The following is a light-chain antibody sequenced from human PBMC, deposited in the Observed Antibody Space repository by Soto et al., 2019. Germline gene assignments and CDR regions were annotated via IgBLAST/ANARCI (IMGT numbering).Light chain of an antibody. Sequence: EVVLTQSPVTLSLSPGGRATLSCRTSQSISSRYLAWYQQKPGQAPRLLIYGTFNRATGIPDRFSGDGSGTDFTLTINRLEPEDFAVYFCQQCGLSPRTFGQGTKVEV. CDR2: GTF. V-gene: IGKV3-20*01. CDR1: QSISSRY. J-gene: IGKJ1*01. CDR3: QQCGLSPRT.